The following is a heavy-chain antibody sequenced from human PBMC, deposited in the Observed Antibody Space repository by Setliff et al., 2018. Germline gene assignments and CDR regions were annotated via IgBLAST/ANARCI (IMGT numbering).Heavy chain of an antibody. CDR3: ARHALSFDSAWDV. Sequence: SETLSLTCSVSGASINRDYWNWIRQPPGKGLEWIGYIHYSGSTNYNPSLKSRVTISFNTSKNQISLKLTSATAADTAVYYCARHALSFDSAWDVWGKGTTVTVSS. V-gene: IGHV4-59*08. CDR1: GASINRDY. J-gene: IGHJ6*04. CDR2: IHYSGST. D-gene: IGHD3-9*01.